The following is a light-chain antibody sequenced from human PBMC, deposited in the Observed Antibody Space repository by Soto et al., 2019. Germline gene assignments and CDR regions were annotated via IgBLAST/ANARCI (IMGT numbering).Light chain of an antibody. CDR1: SSDVGGYNH. V-gene: IGLV2-14*01. CDR2: EVG. Sequence: QSALTQPASVSGSPGQSITISCTGTSSDVGGYNHVSWYQQHPGKAPKLMIYEVGNRPSGVSNRFSGSKSGNTASLTISGLQAEDEVDYYCSSYTGSNTLYVFGTGTKLTVL. J-gene: IGLJ1*01. CDR3: SSYTGSNTLYV.